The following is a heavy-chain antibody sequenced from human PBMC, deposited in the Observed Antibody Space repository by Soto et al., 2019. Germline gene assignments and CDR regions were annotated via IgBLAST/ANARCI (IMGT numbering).Heavy chain of an antibody. CDR3: ARDPPTYYYDSSGYYPDY. V-gene: IGHV3-30-3*01. J-gene: IGHJ4*02. CDR2: ISYDGSNK. Sequence: GGSLRLSCAASGFTFSSYAMHWVRQAPGKGLEWVAVISYDGSNKYYADSVKGRFTISRDNSKNTLYLQMNSLRAEDTAVYYCARDPPTYYYDSSGYYPDYWGQGTLVTVSS. D-gene: IGHD3-22*01. CDR1: GFTFSSYA.